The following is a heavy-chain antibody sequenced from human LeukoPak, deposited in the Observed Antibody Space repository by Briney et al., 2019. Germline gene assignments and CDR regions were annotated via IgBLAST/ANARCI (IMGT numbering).Heavy chain of an antibody. V-gene: IGHV3-23*01. CDR1: GFTFSSYA. CDR3: AKDLHYYDSSGYPVR. CDR2: ISGSGGST. D-gene: IGHD3-22*01. J-gene: IGHJ4*02. Sequence: GGSLRLSCAASGFTFSSYAMSWVRQAPGKGLEWVSAISGSGGSTYYADSVKGRFTISRDNSKNTLCLQMNSLRAEDTAVYYCAKDLHYYDSSGYPVRWGQGTLVTVSS.